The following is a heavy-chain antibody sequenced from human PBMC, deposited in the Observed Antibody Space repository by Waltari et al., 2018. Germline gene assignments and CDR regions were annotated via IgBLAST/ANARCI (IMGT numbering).Heavy chain of an antibody. Sequence: QLQLQESCPGPVKPSETLSLTCTVPGGSISSSSHYWGWIRPPREKGLEWIGIIEYSGSTYTSPSRKRQVTLTVETSKTLFSLTLSSGTAAETAVDVCARYTHSRGGYSDWFDPWGQGTLVTVSS. CDR1: GGSISSSSHY. J-gene: IGHJ5*02. D-gene: IGHD2-15*01. V-gene: IGHV4-39*01. CDR3: ARYTHSRGGYSDWFDP. CDR2: IEYSGST.